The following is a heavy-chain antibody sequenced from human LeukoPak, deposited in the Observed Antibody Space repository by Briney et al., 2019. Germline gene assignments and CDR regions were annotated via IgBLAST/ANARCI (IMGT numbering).Heavy chain of an antibody. Sequence: GASVKVSCKASGYTFTSYGISWVRQAPGQGLEWMGWISAHNGNTNFAQKFQGRLTLTTDASTNTAYMEVRGLRSDDTAVYYCARVRHCSSTANCNGPSNYWGQGTLVTVSS. CDR1: GYTFTSYG. V-gene: IGHV1-18*01. CDR2: ISAHNGNT. D-gene: IGHD2-2*01. CDR3: ARVRHCSSTANCNGPSNY. J-gene: IGHJ4*02.